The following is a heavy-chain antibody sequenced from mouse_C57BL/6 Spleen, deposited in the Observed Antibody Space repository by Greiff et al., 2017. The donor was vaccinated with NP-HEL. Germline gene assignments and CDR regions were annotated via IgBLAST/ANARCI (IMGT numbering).Heavy chain of an antibody. V-gene: IGHV5-17*01. CDR1: GFTFSDYG. CDR3: ARRNLYYGGFDY. D-gene: IGHD1-1*01. CDR2: ISRGSSTI. Sequence: EVKVEESGGGLVKPGGSLKLSCAASGFTFSDYGMHWVRQAPGQGLEWVAYISRGSSTIYYADTVKGRFTIARDKAKNTLFLQMTSLRSEDTAKYYCARRNLYYGGFDYWGQGTTLTVSS. J-gene: IGHJ2*01.